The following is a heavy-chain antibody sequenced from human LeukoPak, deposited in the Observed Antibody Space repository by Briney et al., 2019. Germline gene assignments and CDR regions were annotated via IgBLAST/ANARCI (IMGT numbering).Heavy chain of an antibody. CDR1: GFTFSSYW. V-gene: IGHV3-7*03. D-gene: IGHD6-6*01. CDR2: IKQDGSEK. J-gene: IGHJ3*02. Sequence: GGSLRLSCAASGFTFSSYWMSWVRQAPGKGLEWVANIKQDGSEKYYVDSVKGRFTISRDNAKTSLYLQMHSLSAEDTAVYYCAGGSIAARIFAFDIWGQGTMVTVSS. CDR3: AGGSIAARIFAFDI.